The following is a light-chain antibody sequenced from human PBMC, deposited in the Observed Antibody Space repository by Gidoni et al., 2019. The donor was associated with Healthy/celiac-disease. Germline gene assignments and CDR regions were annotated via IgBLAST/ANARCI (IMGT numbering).Light chain of an antibody. CDR3: SSYTSSSTLGV. CDR1: SSDVGGYNY. J-gene: IGLJ1*01. CDR2: DVS. Sequence: QSALTQPPSVSGFPGQSTTIPCTGTSSDVGGYNYVSWYQQHPGKAPKLMIYDVSNRPSGVSNRFSGSKSGNTASLTISGLQAEDEADYYCSSYTSSSTLGVFGTGTKVTVL. V-gene: IGLV2-14*01.